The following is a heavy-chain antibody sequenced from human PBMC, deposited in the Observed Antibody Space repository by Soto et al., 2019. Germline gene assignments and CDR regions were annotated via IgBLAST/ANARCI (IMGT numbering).Heavy chain of an antibody. J-gene: IGHJ4*02. Sequence: HLGGSLRLSCAASGFTFSSYAMHWVRQAPGKGLEWVAVISYDGSNKYYADSVKGRFTITRDNSKNTLYLQMNSLRAEDTAVYYCARDCLVAGFDYWGQGTLVTVSS. CDR2: ISYDGSNK. CDR3: ARDCLVAGFDY. D-gene: IGHD2-8*02. V-gene: IGHV3-30-3*01. CDR1: GFTFSSYA.